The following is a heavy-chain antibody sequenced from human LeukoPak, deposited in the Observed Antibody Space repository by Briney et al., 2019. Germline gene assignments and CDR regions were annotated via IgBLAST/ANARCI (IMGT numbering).Heavy chain of an antibody. CDR2: ISAYNGNT. CDR3: ARENKQQLVPRWFDP. Sequence: ASVKVSCKASGYTFTSYGISWVRQAPGQGLEWMGWISAYNGNTNYAQKLQGRVTMTTDTSTSTAYMELRSLRSDDTAVYYCARENKQQLVPRWFDPWGQGTLVTVSS. CDR1: GYTFTSYG. D-gene: IGHD6-13*01. V-gene: IGHV1-18*01. J-gene: IGHJ5*02.